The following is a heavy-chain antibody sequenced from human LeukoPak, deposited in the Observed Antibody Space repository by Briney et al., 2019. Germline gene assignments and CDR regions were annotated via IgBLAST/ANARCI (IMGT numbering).Heavy chain of an antibody. J-gene: IGHJ3*02. CDR1: GYTFTSYD. D-gene: IGHD2-2*01. CDR3: AREGPPYCSSTSCYHDAFDI. Sequence: ASVKVSCKASGYTFTSYDINWVRQATGQGLEWMGWMNPNSGNTGYAQKFQGRVTMTRNTSISTAYMELSSLRSEDAAVYYCAREGPPYCSSTSCYHDAFDIWGQGTMVTVSS. CDR2: MNPNSGNT. V-gene: IGHV1-8*01.